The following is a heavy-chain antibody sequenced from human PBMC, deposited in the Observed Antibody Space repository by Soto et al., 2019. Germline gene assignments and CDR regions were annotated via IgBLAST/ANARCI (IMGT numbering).Heavy chain of an antibody. CDR3: AKSRLGYCSSTSCYYYYYYMDV. J-gene: IGHJ6*03. V-gene: IGHV3-30*18. CDR2: ISYDGSNK. D-gene: IGHD2-2*01. CDR1: GFTFSSYG. Sequence: GGSLRLSCAASGFTFSSYGMHWVRQAPGKGLEWVAVISYDGSNKYYADSVKGRFTISRDNSKNTLYLQMNSLRAEDTAVYYCAKSRLGYCSSTSCYYYYYYMDVWGKGTTVTVSS.